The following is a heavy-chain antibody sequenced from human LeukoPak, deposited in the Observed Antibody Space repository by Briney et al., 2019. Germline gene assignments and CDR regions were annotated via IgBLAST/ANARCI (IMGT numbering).Heavy chain of an antibody. V-gene: IGHV1-24*01. CDR3: ATDPQQLARPNWFDP. CDR1: GYSLTELS. Sequence: GASVNVSCKVSGYSLTELSMHWVRQAPGKGLEWMGGFDPEDGETIYAQKFQGRVAMTEDTSTDTAYMELSSLRSEDTAVYYCATDPQQLARPNWFDPWGQGTLVTVSS. D-gene: IGHD6-13*01. CDR2: FDPEDGET. J-gene: IGHJ5*02.